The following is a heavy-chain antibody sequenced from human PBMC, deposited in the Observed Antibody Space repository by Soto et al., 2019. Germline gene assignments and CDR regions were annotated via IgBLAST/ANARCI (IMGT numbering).Heavy chain of an antibody. V-gene: IGHV3-74*01. J-gene: IGHJ4*02. CDR2: INTDGSST. Sequence: GGSLRLSCAVSGCTFSSFWIHWVRQAPGEGLVWVSRINTDGSSTSYADSVKGRFTISRDNAKNTLYLQMNSLRVEDTAMYYCAKRGVDTFGLSYWGQGTLVTVSS. D-gene: IGHD3-10*01. CDR3: AKRGVDTFGLSY. CDR1: GCTFSSFW.